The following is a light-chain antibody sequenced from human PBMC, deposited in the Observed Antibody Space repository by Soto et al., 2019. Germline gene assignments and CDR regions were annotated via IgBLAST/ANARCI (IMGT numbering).Light chain of an antibody. CDR3: QQYGSSPPFT. V-gene: IGKV3-20*01. Sequence: EIVLTQSPGTLSLSPGERATLSCRASQSVSSSYLAWYQQKPGQAPRPLISGASSRSTGIPDRFSGSGSGTDFTLTISRLEPEDFAVYYCQQYGSSPPFTFGPGTKVDIK. CDR1: QSVSSSY. J-gene: IGKJ3*01. CDR2: GAS.